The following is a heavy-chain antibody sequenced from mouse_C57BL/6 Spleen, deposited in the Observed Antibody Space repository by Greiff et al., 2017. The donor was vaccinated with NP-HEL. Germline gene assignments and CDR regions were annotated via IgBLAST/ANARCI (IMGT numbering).Heavy chain of an antibody. CDR2: IRSKSNNYAT. J-gene: IGHJ4*01. V-gene: IGHV10-1*01. D-gene: IGHD1-1*01. Sequence: EVKLMESGGGLVQPKGSLKLSCAASGFSFNTYAMNWVRQAPGKGLEWVARIRSKSNNYATYYADSVKDRFTISRDDSESMLYLQMNKVKTGETAMYCCVRSPNYYGSVYAMDYWGQGTSVTVSS. CDR1: GFSFNTYA. CDR3: VRSPNYYGSVYAMDY.